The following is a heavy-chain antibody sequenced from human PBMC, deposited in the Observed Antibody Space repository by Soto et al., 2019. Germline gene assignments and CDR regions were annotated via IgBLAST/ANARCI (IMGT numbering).Heavy chain of an antibody. CDR3: VNLDRGGYVRDPFDY. J-gene: IGHJ4*02. CDR2: ISSNGGST. V-gene: IGHV3-64D*06. Sequence: PGGSLRLSCSASGFTFSSYAMHWVRQAPGKGLEYVSAISSNGGSTYYADSVKGRFTISRDNSKNTLYLQMSSLRAEDTAVYYCVNLDRGGYVRDPFDYWGQGTLVTVSS. D-gene: IGHD5-12*01. CDR1: GFTFSSYA.